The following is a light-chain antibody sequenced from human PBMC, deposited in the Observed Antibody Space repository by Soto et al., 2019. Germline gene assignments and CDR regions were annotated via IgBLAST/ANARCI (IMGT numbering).Light chain of an antibody. CDR3: QQSSRNPRID. J-gene: IGKJ5*01. Sequence: RQAPASRSASLACKESITCXPSQTISNYLNWYQQKPGKAPQLLIHAASSLQSGVPSRFSGSGSGTDFTLTIGSPLSGDVASYYCQQSSRNPRIDVGRGTQLEIK. CDR2: AAS. V-gene: IGKV1-39*01. CDR1: QTISNY.